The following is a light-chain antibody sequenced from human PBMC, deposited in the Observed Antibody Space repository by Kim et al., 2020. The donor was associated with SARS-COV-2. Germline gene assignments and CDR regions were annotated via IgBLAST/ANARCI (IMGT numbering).Light chain of an antibody. CDR1: PSISIN. CDR3: QQSNNWPPMYS. Sequence: STGERAPLSCRASPSISINLAWYQQRPGQAPRLLIYGAATRATGIPARFSGSGSGTEFTLTISSLQSEDFAVYYCQQSNNWPPMYSFGQGTKLEIK. CDR2: GAA. J-gene: IGKJ2*03. V-gene: IGKV3-15*01.